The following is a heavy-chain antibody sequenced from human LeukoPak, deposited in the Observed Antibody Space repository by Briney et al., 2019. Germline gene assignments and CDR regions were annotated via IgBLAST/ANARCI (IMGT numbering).Heavy chain of an antibody. CDR3: ARLPFSINAVGATTMYFDY. CDR2: IYYSGST. Sequence: PSGTLSLTCTVSGGSISSSSYYWGWIRQPPGKGLEWIGSIYYSGSTYYNPSLKSRVTISVDTSKNQFSLKLSSVTAADTAVYYCARLPFSINAVGATTMYFDYWGQGTLVTVSS. J-gene: IGHJ4*02. D-gene: IGHD1-26*01. V-gene: IGHV4-39*01. CDR1: GGSISSSSYY.